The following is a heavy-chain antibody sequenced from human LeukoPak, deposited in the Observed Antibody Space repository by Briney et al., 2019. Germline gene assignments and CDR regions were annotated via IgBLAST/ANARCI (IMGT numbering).Heavy chain of an antibody. J-gene: IGHJ4*02. Sequence: GRSLRLSCAASGFTFSGYGMHWVGQAPGKGLEWVAVIWYDGSNKYYADSVKGRFTISRDNSKNTLYLQMNSLRAEDTAVYYCATEAGYSSGWYNPALAYFDYWGQGTLVTVSS. D-gene: IGHD6-19*01. V-gene: IGHV3-33*01. CDR3: ATEAGYSSGWYNPALAYFDY. CDR1: GFTFSGYG. CDR2: IWYDGSNK.